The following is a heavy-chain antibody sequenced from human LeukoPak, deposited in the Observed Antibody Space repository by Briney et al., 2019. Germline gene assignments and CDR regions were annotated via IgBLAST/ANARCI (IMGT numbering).Heavy chain of an antibody. D-gene: IGHD3-10*01. V-gene: IGHV4-61*01. CDR1: GGSVSNGNYY. CDR2: IYYSGSA. J-gene: IGHJ4*02. CDR3: ARSQNYYGSGDY. Sequence: SETLSLTCTVSGGSVSNGNYYWSWLRQPPGKALERIGYIYYSGSANYNPSLEGRVTISVDTSKNQFSVKLSSVTAADTAVYYCARSQNYYGSGDYWSQGTLVTVSS.